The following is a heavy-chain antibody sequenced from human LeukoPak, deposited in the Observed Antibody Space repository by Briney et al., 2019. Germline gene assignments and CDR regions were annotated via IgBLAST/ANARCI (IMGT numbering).Heavy chain of an antibody. CDR3: ARDRGYGSGYYFDN. CDR2: ISGSSSYI. CDR1: GFTFSDYT. J-gene: IGHJ4*02. Sequence: GGSLRLSCAASGFTFSDYTMNWVRQAPGKGPEWVSSISGSSSYIYYADSVKGRFTISRDNAENSLYLQMNSLRAEDTAVYYCARDRGYGSGYYFDNWGQGTLVTVSS. V-gene: IGHV3-21*01. D-gene: IGHD3-3*01.